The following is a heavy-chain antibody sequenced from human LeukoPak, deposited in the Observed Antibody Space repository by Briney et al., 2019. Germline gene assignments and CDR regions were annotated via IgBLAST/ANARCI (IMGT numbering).Heavy chain of an antibody. D-gene: IGHD6-13*01. J-gene: IGHJ4*02. V-gene: IGHV3-23*01. Sequence: GGSLRLSCAASGFTFSSYAMSWVRQAPGEGLEWVSGISGGGETTYCADSVKGRFTISRDNSKNTLYLQMNSLRAEDTAVYYCAKQLTAGGYYFDYWGQGTLVTVSS. CDR2: ISGGGETT. CDR1: GFTFSSYA. CDR3: AKQLTAGGYYFDY.